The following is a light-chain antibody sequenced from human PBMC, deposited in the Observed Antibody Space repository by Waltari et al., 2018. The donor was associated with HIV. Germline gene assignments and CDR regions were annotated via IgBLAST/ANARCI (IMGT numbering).Light chain of an antibody. CDR1: SSNIGNNY. Sequence: QSVLTQPPSVSAAPGQKVTISCSGSSSNIGNNYVYWYQQLPGPTPKLLIDENNERPSGIPDRFPGAKSGTSATLGVTGLQTGDEADYYCGTWDTSLSAVLFGGGTKLTVL. CDR2: ENN. J-gene: IGLJ2*01. V-gene: IGLV1-51*02. CDR3: GTWDTSLSAVL.